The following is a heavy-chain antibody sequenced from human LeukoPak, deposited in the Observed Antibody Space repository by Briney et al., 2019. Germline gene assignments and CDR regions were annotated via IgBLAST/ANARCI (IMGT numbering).Heavy chain of an antibody. CDR2: IYTSGST. J-gene: IGHJ4*02. D-gene: IGHD3-10*01. CDR3: ARGFLGDYFGSGSYYVFDY. Sequence: PSETLSLTCSVSGASITGYYWSWIRQPAGKGLEWIGRIYTSGSTDYNPSLRSRVTMSVDTSKKQFSLRLTSVTAADTAVYYCARGFLGDYFGSGSYYVFDYWGQGTLVTVSS. V-gene: IGHV4-4*07. CDR1: GASITGYY.